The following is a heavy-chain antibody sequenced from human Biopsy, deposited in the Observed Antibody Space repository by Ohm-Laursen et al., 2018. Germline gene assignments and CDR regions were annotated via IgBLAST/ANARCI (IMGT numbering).Heavy chain of an antibody. V-gene: IGHV3-66*01. CDR2: IYSGGST. CDR3: AKCMTGGSNYYFHH. J-gene: IGHJ4*02. Sequence: SLRLSCAASGFTVSSNYMSWVRQAPGKGLEWVSAIYSGGSTYYADSVKGRFTISRDNSKNTLYLQMNSLRGEDTAVYYCAKCMTGGSNYYFHHCGQGTLVTVSS. D-gene: IGHD2-8*01. CDR1: GFTVSSNY.